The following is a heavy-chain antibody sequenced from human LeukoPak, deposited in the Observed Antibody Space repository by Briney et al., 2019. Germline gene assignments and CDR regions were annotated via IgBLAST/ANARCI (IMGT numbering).Heavy chain of an antibody. V-gene: IGHV3-23*01. CDR2: ISGSGGST. Sequence: PGGSLRLSCVGSGFTFSSYAMSWVRQAPGKGLEWVSDISGSGGSTYYADSVKGRFTISRDSTKNTILLQMRNLRAEDTAVYYCAKEGVSSGSLYKYKTYYGMDVWGQGTTVTVSS. CDR1: GFTFSSYA. J-gene: IGHJ6*02. D-gene: IGHD3-22*01. CDR3: AKEGVSSGSLYKYKTYYGMDV.